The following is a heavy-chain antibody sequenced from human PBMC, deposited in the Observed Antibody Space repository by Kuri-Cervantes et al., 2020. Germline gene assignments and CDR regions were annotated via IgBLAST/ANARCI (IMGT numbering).Heavy chain of an antibody. J-gene: IGHJ4*02. CDR1: GFAFRDYA. V-gene: IGHV3-30-3*02. D-gene: IGHD2-8*01. CDR3: AKGGNNGPSLFDS. Sequence: GESLKISCAASGFAFRDYAIHWVRQAPGKGLEWVAVISYGGTNKNYADSVKGRFAISRDNSKNTVYLQMNSLRAEDTAIYYCAKGGNNGPSLFDSWGQGTLVTVSS. CDR2: ISYGGTNK.